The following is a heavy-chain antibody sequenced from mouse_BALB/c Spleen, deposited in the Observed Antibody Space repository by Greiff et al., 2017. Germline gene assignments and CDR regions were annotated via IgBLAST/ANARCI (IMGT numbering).Heavy chain of an antibody. J-gene: IGHJ3*01. Sequence: VQLQQSGAELVRPGTSVKISCKASGYTFTNYWLGWVKQRPGHGLEWIGDIYPGGGYTNYNEKFKGKATLTADTSSSTAYMQLSSLTSEDSAVYFCARDYDGYYVRYAYWGQGTLVTVSA. V-gene: IGHV1-63*02. CDR2: IYPGGGYT. CDR3: ARDYDGYYVRYAY. D-gene: IGHD2-3*01. CDR1: GYTFTNYW.